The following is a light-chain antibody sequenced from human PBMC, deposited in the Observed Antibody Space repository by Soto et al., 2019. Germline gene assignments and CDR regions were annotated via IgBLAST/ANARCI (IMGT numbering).Light chain of an antibody. CDR1: SGSIASNY. CDR2: EDN. CDR3: QSYDSSNHSAV. J-gene: IGLJ7*01. V-gene: IGLV6-57*03. Sequence: NFMLTQPHSVSESPGKTVTISCTRSSGSIASNYVQWYQQRPGSAPTTVIYEDNHRPSGVPDRFSGSIDSSSNSASLTISGLKTEDEADYYCQSYDSSNHSAVFGGGTQLTVL.